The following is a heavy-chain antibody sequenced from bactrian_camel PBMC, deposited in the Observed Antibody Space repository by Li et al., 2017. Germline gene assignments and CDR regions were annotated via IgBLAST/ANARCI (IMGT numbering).Heavy chain of an antibody. D-gene: IGHD2*01. CDR2: IKGDSDT. Sequence: VQLVESGGGSAQAGGSLRLSCTASGYTASLNSLGRFRQSPGKQREGVAIIKGDSDTTYADSVKGRFTIFIDHVMGTLDLQMNSLEPEDTGTYYCAASERSGICALAEWAFTYWGQGTQVTVS. CDR1: GYTASLNS. J-gene: IGHJ4*01. V-gene: IGHV3S53*01. CDR3: AASERSGICALAEWAFTY.